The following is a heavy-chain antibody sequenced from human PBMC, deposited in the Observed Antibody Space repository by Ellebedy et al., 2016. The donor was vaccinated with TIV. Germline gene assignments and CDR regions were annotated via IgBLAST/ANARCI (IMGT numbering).Heavy chain of an antibody. CDR3: ARDHY. J-gene: IGHJ4*02. CDR2: IKEDGSEK. D-gene: IGHD3-10*01. Sequence: GESLKISCAASGFTFRSEWMSWVRQAPGTGLERVANIKEDGSEKDYVDLVKGRFTISRVNAKNSLYLQMNNLRVEDTAVYYCARDHYWGQGTLVTVSS. CDR1: GFTFRSEW. V-gene: IGHV3-7*01.